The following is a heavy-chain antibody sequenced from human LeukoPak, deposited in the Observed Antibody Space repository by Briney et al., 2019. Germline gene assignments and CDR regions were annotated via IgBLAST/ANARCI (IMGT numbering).Heavy chain of an antibody. CDR2: IIPTSGDT. V-gene: IGHV1-46*01. D-gene: IGHD3-10*01. Sequence: ASVTVSCKASGYSFSSYYMHWVRQAPGQGLEWMGLIIPTSGDTRFAQKFQGRVTLTRDTSSSTVYTEVSGLRSEDTAIYYCARAGSWSSIGGCGYWGQGTLVTVSS. CDR3: ARAGSWSSIGGCGY. J-gene: IGHJ4*02. CDR1: GYSFSSYY.